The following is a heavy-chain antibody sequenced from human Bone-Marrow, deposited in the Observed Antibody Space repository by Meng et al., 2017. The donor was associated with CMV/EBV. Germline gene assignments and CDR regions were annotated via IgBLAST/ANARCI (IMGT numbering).Heavy chain of an antibody. CDR2: IIPIFGTA. CDR1: GGTFSSYA. Sequence: SVKVSCKASGGTFSSYAISWVRQAPGQGLEWMGGIIPIFGTANYAQKFQGRVTMTRDTSISTAYMELSRLRSDDTAVYYCARSIGIDYWGQGTLVTVSS. CDR3: ARSIGIDY. D-gene: IGHD1-14*01. V-gene: IGHV1-69*05. J-gene: IGHJ4*02.